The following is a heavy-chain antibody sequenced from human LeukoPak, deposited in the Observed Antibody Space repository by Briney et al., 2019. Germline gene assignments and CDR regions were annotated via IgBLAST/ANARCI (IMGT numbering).Heavy chain of an antibody. CDR3: ARVMRSRYYYDSSGLNPGY. J-gene: IGHJ4*02. V-gene: IGHV1-18*01. Sequence: ASVKVSCKASGYTFTSYGISWVRQAPGQGLEWMGWISAYNGNTNYAQKLQGRVTMTTDTSTSAAYMELRSLRSDDTAVYYCARVMRSRYYYDSSGLNPGYWGQGTLVTVSS. CDR2: ISAYNGNT. D-gene: IGHD3-22*01. CDR1: GYTFTSYG.